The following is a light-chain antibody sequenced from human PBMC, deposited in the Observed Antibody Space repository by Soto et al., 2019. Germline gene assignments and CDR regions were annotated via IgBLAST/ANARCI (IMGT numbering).Light chain of an antibody. V-gene: IGKV3-11*01. CDR3: QQRSNWPPYT. Sequence: EIVLTQSPATLSLSPGERATLSCRASQNVSSYLAWYQQKPGQAPRLLIYDASNRATGIPARFSGSGSGTDFTLTISSLEPEDFAVYYCQQRSNWPPYTFGRGPSWRSN. CDR2: DAS. CDR1: QNVSSY. J-gene: IGKJ2*01.